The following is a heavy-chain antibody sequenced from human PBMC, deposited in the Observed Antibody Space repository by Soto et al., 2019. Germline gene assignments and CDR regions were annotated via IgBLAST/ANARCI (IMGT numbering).Heavy chain of an antibody. V-gene: IGHV1-8*01. CDR2: MNPNSGNT. CDR1: GDTFTNYD. CDR3: ARARTGMDA. J-gene: IGHJ6*02. Sequence: GASVKVSCKASGDTFTNYDIKWVRQATGQGLEWMGWMNPNSGNTGYAQKFQGRVTMTRNTSISTAYMELSSLRSEDTAVYYCARARTGMDAWAQGTTLPVSS.